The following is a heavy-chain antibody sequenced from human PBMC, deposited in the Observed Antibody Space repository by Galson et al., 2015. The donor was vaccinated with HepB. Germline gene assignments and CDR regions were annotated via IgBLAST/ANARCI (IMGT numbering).Heavy chain of an antibody. J-gene: IGHJ4*02. V-gene: IGHV3-72*01. Sequence: SLRLSCAASGFTFSDHYMDWVRQAPGKGLEWVGRTRNKDHRYTTEYAASVKGRFTISRDDSKNSLYLQMNSLKTEDTAVYYCARGHYGFDSWGQGTLVTVSS. D-gene: IGHD3-10*01. CDR1: GFTFSDHY. CDR2: TRNKDHRYTT. CDR3: ARGHYGFDS.